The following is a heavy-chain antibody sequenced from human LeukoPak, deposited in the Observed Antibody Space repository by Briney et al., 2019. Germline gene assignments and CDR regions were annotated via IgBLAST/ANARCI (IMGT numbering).Heavy chain of an antibody. CDR2: IIPIFGTA. CDR3: ARPNGSGSYLKSYYYYMDV. CDR1: GGTFSSYA. J-gene: IGHJ6*03. D-gene: IGHD3-10*01. V-gene: IGHV1-69*13. Sequence: ASVKVSCKASGGTFSSYAISWLRQAPAQGLEWMGGIIPIFGTANYAQKFQGRVTITADESTSTAYMELSSLRSEDTAVYYCARPNGSGSYLKSYYYYMDVWGKGTTVTVSS.